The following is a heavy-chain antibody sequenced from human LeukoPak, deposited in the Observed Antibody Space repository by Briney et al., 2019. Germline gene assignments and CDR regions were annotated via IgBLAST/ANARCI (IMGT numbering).Heavy chain of an antibody. V-gene: IGHV4-34*01. CDR1: GGSLSGYY. Sequence: PSETLSLTCAVYGGSLSGYYWSWIRQPPGKGLEWIGEINHSGSTNHNPSLKSRVTISVDTSTNQFSLKLSSVTAADTAVYYCAKDHYDSSGYPFDYWGQGTLVTVSS. CDR2: INHSGST. J-gene: IGHJ4*02. D-gene: IGHD3-22*01. CDR3: AKDHYDSSGYPFDY.